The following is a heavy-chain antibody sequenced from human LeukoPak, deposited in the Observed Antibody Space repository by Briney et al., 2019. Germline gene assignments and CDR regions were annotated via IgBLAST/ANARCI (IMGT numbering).Heavy chain of an antibody. J-gene: IGHJ6*03. Sequence: SETLSLTCTVSGGSISSYYWSWIRQPPGKGLEWIGYIYYSGSTNYNPSLKSRVTISVDTSKNLFSLKLSSVTAADTAVYYCARERVNSSSWRHYYYYYMDVWGKGTTVTVSS. CDR1: GGSISSYY. CDR2: IYYSGST. CDR3: ARERVNSSSWRHYYYYYMDV. D-gene: IGHD6-13*01. V-gene: IGHV4-59*01.